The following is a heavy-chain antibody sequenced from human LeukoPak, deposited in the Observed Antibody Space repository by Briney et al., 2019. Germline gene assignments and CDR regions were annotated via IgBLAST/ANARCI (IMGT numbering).Heavy chain of an antibody. Sequence: PGGSLRLPCTVSGFSVSSNSMSWVRQAPGKGLEWVSFIYSGTTHYSDSVKGRFTISRDNSKNTLYLQMNSLRVEDTAVYYCASRAGAYSHPYDYWGQGTLVTVSS. D-gene: IGHD4/OR15-4a*01. CDR1: GFSVSSNS. CDR2: IYSGTT. V-gene: IGHV3-53*01. CDR3: ASRAGAYSHPYDY. J-gene: IGHJ4*02.